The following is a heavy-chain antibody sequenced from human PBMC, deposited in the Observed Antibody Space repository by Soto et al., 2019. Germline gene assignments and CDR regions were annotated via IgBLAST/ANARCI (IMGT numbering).Heavy chain of an antibody. CDR2: ISAYNGNT. Sequence: ASVKVSCKASGYTFTSYGISWVRQAPGQGLEWMGWISAYNGNTNYAQKLQGRVTMTTDTSTSTAYMELRSLRSDDTAVYYCARDSVDILLVPAANYYYYYMDFWGKGTTVTVSS. D-gene: IGHD2-2*01. CDR1: GYTFTSYG. CDR3: ARDSVDILLVPAANYYYYYMDF. J-gene: IGHJ6*03. V-gene: IGHV1-18*01.